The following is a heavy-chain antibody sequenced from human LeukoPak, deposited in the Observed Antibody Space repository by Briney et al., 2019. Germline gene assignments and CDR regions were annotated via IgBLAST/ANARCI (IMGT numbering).Heavy chain of an antibody. CDR3: AREPFWSGYYSNLHFDY. V-gene: IGHV3-7*01. CDR1: GFTFSSYW. CDR2: IKQDGSEK. Sequence: GGSLRLSCAASGFTFSSYWMSWVRQAPGKGLEWVANIKQDGSEKYYVDSVKGRFTISRDNAKNSLYLQMNSLRAEDTAVYYCAREPFWSGYYSNLHFDYWGQGTLVTVSS. D-gene: IGHD3-3*01. J-gene: IGHJ4*02.